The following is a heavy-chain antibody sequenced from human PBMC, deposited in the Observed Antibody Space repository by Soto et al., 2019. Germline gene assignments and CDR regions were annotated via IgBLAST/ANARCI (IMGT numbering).Heavy chain of an antibody. V-gene: IGHV1-18*01. J-gene: IGHJ6*02. D-gene: IGHD3-22*01. CDR3: ARDYDSSPSYYYYGMDV. Sequence: GASVKGSCKASCYTVTSYGISWVRQAPGQRLEWMGWISAYNGNTNYAQKLQGRVTMTTDTSTSTAYMELRSLRSDDTAVYYCARDYDSSPSYYYYGMDVWGQGTTVTVSS. CDR2: ISAYNGNT. CDR1: CYTVTSYG.